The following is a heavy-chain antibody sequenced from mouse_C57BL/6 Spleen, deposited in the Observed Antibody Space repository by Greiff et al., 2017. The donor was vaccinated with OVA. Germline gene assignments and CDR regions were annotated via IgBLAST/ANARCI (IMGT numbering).Heavy chain of an antibody. J-gene: IGHJ1*03. V-gene: IGHV2-9*01. CDR1: GFSLTSYG. Sequence: QVQLQQSGPGLVAPSQSLSITCTVSGFSLTSYGVDWVRQPPGKGLEWLGVIWGGGSTNYNSALMSRLSISKDNSKSQVFLKMNSLQTDDTAMYYCAKRGITTVVATPWYFDVWGTGTTVTVSS. CDR2: IWGGGST. CDR3: AKRGITTVVATPWYFDV. D-gene: IGHD1-1*01.